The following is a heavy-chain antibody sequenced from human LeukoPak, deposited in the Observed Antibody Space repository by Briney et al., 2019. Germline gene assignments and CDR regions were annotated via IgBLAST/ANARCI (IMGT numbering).Heavy chain of an antibody. V-gene: IGHV3-30*04. Sequence: PGRSLRLSCATSGITFIDYTMHWVRLAPGEGPEWVALVSSDGSDKQYAASVKGRFTISRDDSKNTVYLDMNTLKDEDTAVYYCARAHSASWYAAYWGHGTRVTVSS. CDR3: ARAHSASWYAAY. J-gene: IGHJ4*03. CDR2: VSSDGSDK. D-gene: IGHD6-13*01. CDR1: GITFIDYT.